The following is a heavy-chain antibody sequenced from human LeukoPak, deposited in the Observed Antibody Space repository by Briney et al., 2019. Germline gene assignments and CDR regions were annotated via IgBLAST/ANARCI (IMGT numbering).Heavy chain of an antibody. CDR2: INHSGST. CDR3: ARGNGDYVFY. V-gene: IGHV4-34*01. D-gene: IGHD4-17*01. Sequence: SETLSLTCAVYGGSFSGYYWSWIRQPPGKGLEWIGEINHSGSTNYNPSLKSRVTISVDTSKNQFSLKLSSVTAAGTAVYYCARGNGDYVFYWGQGTLVTVSS. J-gene: IGHJ4*02. CDR1: GGSFSGYY.